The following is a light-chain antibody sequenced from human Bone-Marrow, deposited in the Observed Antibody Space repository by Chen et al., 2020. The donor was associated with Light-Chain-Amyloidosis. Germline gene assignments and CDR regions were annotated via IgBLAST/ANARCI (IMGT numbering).Light chain of an antibody. CDR1: NIGSTS. J-gene: IGLJ3*02. Sequence: SYVLTQPSSVSVAPGQTATIACGGNNIGSTSVHWYQQTPAQAPLLVVYDDSDRPSGIPERLAGANSGNTANLTISRVEAGDEADYCCQVWDRSSDRPVFGGGTKLTVL. CDR3: QVWDRSSDRPV. CDR2: DDS. V-gene: IGLV3-21*02.